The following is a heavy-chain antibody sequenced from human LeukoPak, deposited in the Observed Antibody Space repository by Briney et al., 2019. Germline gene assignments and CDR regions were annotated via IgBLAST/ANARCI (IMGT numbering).Heavy chain of an antibody. CDR3: AKDLPLRGSYFDY. CDR1: GFTFSSYG. J-gene: IGHJ4*02. Sequence: PGGSLRLSCAASGFTFSSYGMHWVRQAPGKGLEWVAFIRYDGSNKYYADSVKGRFTISRDNSKNTLYLQMNSLRAEDTAVYYCAKDLPLRGSYFDYWGQGTLVTVSS. D-gene: IGHD3-10*01. CDR2: IRYDGSNK. V-gene: IGHV3-30*02.